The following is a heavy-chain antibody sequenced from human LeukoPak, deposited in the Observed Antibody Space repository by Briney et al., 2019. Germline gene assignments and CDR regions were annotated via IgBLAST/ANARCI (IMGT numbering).Heavy chain of an antibody. CDR3: ASSPIGITMGRYRYYFDY. V-gene: IGHV1-69*13. D-gene: IGHD3-10*01. Sequence: SVKVSCKASGGTFSSYAISWVRQAPGQGLEWMGGIIPIFGTANYAQKFQGRVTITADESTSTAYMELSSLRSEDTAVYYCASSPIGITMGRYRYYFDYWGQGTLVTVSS. CDR1: GGTFSSYA. J-gene: IGHJ4*02. CDR2: IIPIFGTA.